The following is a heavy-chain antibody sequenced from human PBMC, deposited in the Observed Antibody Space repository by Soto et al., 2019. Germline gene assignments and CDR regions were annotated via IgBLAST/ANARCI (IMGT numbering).Heavy chain of an antibody. CDR1: GFTFSSYA. V-gene: IGHV3-23*01. D-gene: IGHD3-16*01. J-gene: IGHJ5*02. Sequence: EVQLLESGGDVVRPGGSLRLSCAASGFTFSSYAMGWVRQAPGKGLEWVAGVSRAGTYTFYADSVRGRFSISRDKSRDTVDLYMNALRGDDTAVYFCVKYTVTEDLGETWGQGTLVSVSS. CDR3: VKYTVTEDLGET. CDR2: VSRAGTYT.